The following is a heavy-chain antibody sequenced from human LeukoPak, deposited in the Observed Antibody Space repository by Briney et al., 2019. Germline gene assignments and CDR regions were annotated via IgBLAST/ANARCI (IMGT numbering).Heavy chain of an antibody. Sequence: SETLSLTCTVSGYSISSGYYWGWIRQPPGKGLEWIGSIYHSGSTYYNPSLKSRVTISVDTSKNQFSLKPSSVTAADTAVYYCASSTPWDWFDPWGQGTLVTVSS. CDR2: IYHSGST. CDR3: ASSTPWDWFDP. V-gene: IGHV4-38-2*02. CDR1: GYSISSGYY. D-gene: IGHD1-26*01. J-gene: IGHJ5*02.